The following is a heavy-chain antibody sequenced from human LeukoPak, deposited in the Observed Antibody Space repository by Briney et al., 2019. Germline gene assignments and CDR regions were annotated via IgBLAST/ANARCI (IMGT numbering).Heavy chain of an antibody. D-gene: IGHD1-1*01. CDR3: ARAAPGRSGSSTLDY. CDR1: GGTFSSYA. J-gene: IGHJ4*02. V-gene: IGHV1-69*04. CDR2: VVPIVDMT. Sequence: ASVKVSCKASGGTFSSYAISWVRQAPGQGLEWMGRVVPIVDMTQYAQKFQGRVTISVDKSTSIVYMELSSLTFADTAVYFCARAAPGRSGSSTLDYWGQGTLVTVS.